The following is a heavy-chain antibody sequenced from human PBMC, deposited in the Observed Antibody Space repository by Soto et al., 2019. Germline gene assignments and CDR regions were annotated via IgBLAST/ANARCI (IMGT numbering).Heavy chain of an antibody. CDR3: ARDPNYDILTDPPIDY. V-gene: IGHV3-21*01. CDR1: GFTFSSYS. D-gene: IGHD3-9*01. CDR2: ISSSSSYI. J-gene: IGHJ4*02. Sequence: GGSLRLSCAASGFTFSSYSMNWVRQAPGKGLEWVSSISSSSSYIYYADSVKGRFTISRDNAKNSLYLQMNSLRAEDTAVYYCARDPNYDILTDPPIDYWGQGTLVTVSS.